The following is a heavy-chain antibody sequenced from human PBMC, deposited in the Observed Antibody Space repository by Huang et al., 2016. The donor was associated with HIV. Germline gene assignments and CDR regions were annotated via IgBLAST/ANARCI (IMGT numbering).Heavy chain of an antibody. V-gene: IGHV3-48*01. CDR1: GFDFSKYS. CDR2: ISGTSSNL. D-gene: IGHD3-22*01. CDR3: ARTEMEYYYGSSGYYPDY. Sequence: EVQLVESGGALVQPGGSLKLSCVVSGFDFSKYSMNWVRQAPGRGLELVSYISGTSSNLYYADSVKGRFTISRDNTKNSVFLQMRSLRAEDTALYYCARTEMEYYYGSSGYYPDYWGQGTQVTVSS. J-gene: IGHJ4*02.